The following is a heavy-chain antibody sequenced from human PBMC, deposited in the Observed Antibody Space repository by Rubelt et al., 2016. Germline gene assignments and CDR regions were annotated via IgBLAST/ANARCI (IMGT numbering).Heavy chain of an antibody. CDR3: AKVPIRTVTSTFDY. CDR2: ISGSGGST. V-gene: IGHV3-23*01. J-gene: IGHJ4*02. D-gene: IGHD4-17*01. Sequence: EVQLLESGGGLVQPGGSLRLSCAASGFTFSSYAMSWVRQAPGKGLEWVSAISGSGGSTYYADSVKGWFTIANAKSKNPLYLQMNSLRAEDTAVYYCAKVPIRTVTSTFDYWGQGTLVTVSS. CDR1: GFTFSSYA.